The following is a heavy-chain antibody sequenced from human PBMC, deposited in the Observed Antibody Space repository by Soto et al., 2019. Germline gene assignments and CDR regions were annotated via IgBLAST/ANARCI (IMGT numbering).Heavy chain of an antibody. CDR3: ARDSWGSYGPYGMDV. Sequence: LRLSCAASGFTFSSYSMTWIRQHPGKGLEWIGYIYYSGSTYSNPSLKSRVTISVDTSKNQFSLKLSSVTAADTAVYYCARDSWGSYGPYGMDVWGPGTTVTVSS. CDR2: IYYSGST. CDR1: GFTFSSYS. J-gene: IGHJ6*02. D-gene: IGHD5-18*01. V-gene: IGHV4-31*02.